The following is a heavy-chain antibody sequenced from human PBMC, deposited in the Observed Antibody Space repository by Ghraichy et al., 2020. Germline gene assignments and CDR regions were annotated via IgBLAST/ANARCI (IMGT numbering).Heavy chain of an antibody. Sequence: APVKVSCKASGYISTGYYMHWVRQAPGQGLEWMGWINPNSGVTNYAQKFQGRVTMTRDTSITTAYMELSRLRSDDTAVYYCARGDLGVVTPFDYWGQGTLVTVSS. V-gene: IGHV1-2*02. CDR1: GYISTGYY. CDR2: INPNSGVT. CDR3: ARGDLGVVTPFDY. J-gene: IGHJ4*02. D-gene: IGHD4-23*01.